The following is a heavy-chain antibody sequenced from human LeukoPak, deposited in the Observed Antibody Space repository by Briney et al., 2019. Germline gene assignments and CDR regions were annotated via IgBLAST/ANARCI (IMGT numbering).Heavy chain of an antibody. CDR3: ARSPELGAAGYLYYFDY. V-gene: IGHV3-21*01. Sequence: GGSLRLSCAASGFTFSSYSMNWVRQAPGKGLEWVSSISSSSSYIYYADSVKGRFTISRDNAKNSLYLQMNSLRAEDTAVYYCARSPELGAAGYLYYFDYWGQGTLVTVSS. CDR2: ISSSSSYI. CDR1: GFTFSSYS. J-gene: IGHJ4*02. D-gene: IGHD6-13*01.